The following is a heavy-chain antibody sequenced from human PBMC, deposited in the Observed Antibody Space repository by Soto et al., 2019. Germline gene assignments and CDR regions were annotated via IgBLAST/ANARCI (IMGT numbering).Heavy chain of an antibody. CDR1: GFTFSTFA. Sequence: EVQLLESGGGLVQPGGSLRLSCAASGFTFSTFAMTWVRQAPGKGLEWVTAISGSGLSTSYVDSVKGRFTVSRDNAKNTLYLQMNRLRVEDTAFYFFATNVTSHCTISLDSWGQGTLVTVSS. D-gene: IGHD2-8*01. CDR3: ATNVTSHCTISLDS. J-gene: IGHJ4*02. CDR2: ISGSGLST. V-gene: IGHV3-23*01.